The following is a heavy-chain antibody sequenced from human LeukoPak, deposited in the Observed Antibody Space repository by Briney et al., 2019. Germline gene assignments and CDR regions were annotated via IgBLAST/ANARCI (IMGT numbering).Heavy chain of an antibody. J-gene: IGHJ4*02. Sequence: PGGSLRLSCAASGFTFSSYNLNWVRQAPGKGLEWVSSISSSSSYIYYLDSVKGRFTISRDNSKNTLYLQMNSLRAEDTAVYYCAKCPLTPYYYDSSGYPGDFDYWGQGTLVTVSS. CDR2: ISSSSSYI. D-gene: IGHD3-22*01. CDR3: AKCPLTPYYYDSSGYPGDFDY. CDR1: GFTFSSYN. V-gene: IGHV3-21*04.